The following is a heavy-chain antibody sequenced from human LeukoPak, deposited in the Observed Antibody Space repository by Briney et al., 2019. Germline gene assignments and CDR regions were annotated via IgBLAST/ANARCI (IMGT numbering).Heavy chain of an antibody. V-gene: IGHV1-46*01. CDR2: INPSGGST. CDR1: GSTFTSYY. Sequence: ASVKVCCKASGSTFTSYYMHRMRQAPGQGLEWMGIINPSGGSTSYAQKFQGRVTMTRDTSTSTVYMELSSLRSEDTAVYYCARVLTFMVRGVMSYWGQGTLVTVSS. J-gene: IGHJ4*02. D-gene: IGHD3-10*01. CDR3: ARVLTFMVRGVMSY.